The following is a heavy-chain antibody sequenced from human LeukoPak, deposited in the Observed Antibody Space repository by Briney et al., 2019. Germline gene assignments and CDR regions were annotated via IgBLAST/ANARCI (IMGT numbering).Heavy chain of an antibody. CDR1: GYTFTSYD. CDR2: MNPNSGNT. D-gene: IGHD1-20*01. J-gene: IGHJ5*02. CDR3: ARVGRITGALGTGFDP. V-gene: IGHV1-8*01. Sequence: GASVKVLCKASGYTFTSYDINWVRQATGQGLEWMGWMNPNSGNTGYAQKFQGRVTMTRNTSISTAYMELSSLRSEDTAVYYCARVGRITGALGTGFDPWGQGTLVTVSS.